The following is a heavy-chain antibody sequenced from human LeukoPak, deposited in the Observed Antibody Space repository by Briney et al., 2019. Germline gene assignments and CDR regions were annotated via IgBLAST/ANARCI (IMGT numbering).Heavy chain of an antibody. Sequence: GGSLRLSFAASGFTVSSTSMSWVRQAPGKGLEWVSIIYSAGSTYYADSVKGRFTISRDNSKNTLYLQMNSLRAEDTAVYYCAKGHCTNGICWLDWGQGTLVTVSS. D-gene: IGHD2-8*01. CDR1: GFTVSSTS. J-gene: IGHJ4*02. CDR2: IYSAGST. CDR3: AKGHCTNGICWLD. V-gene: IGHV3-53*01.